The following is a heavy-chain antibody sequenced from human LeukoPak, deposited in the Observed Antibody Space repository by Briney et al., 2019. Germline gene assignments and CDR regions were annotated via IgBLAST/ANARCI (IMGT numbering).Heavy chain of an antibody. J-gene: IGHJ4*02. CDR3: ASWGVGATNGFDY. CDR1: GFTFSSYG. D-gene: IGHD1-26*01. Sequence: PGGSLRLSCAASGFTFSSYGMHWVRQAPGKGLEWVAVISYDGSNKYYADSVKGRFTISRDNSKNTLYLQMNSLRAEDTAVYYCASWGVGATNGFDYWGQGTLVTVSS. V-gene: IGHV3-30*03. CDR2: ISYDGSNK.